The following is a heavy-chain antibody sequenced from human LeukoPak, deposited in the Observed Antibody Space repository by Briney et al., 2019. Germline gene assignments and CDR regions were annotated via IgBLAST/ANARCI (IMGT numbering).Heavy chain of an antibody. V-gene: IGHV4-34*01. CDR2: INHSGIT. J-gene: IGHJ4*02. D-gene: IGHD2-2*01. CDR1: GGSFSGYY. Sequence: SETLSLPCAVYGGSFSGYYWSWIRQPPGKGLEWIGEINHSGITNYNPSLKSRVTISVDTSKNQFSLKLSSVTAADTAVYYCARYCTSTTCILRGFDYWGQGTLVTVSS. CDR3: ARYCTSTTCILRGFDY.